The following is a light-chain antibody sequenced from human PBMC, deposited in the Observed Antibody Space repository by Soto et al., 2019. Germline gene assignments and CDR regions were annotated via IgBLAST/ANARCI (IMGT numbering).Light chain of an antibody. CDR3: CSYSSSATYV. CDR2: EGS. CDR1: SSDIGSYNL. J-gene: IGLJ1*01. Sequence: QSALTQPASVCGSPRQSITISCIGTSSDIGSYNLVSWYQQHPGKAPKLMIYEGSKRPSGISNRFSGSKSGNTASLTISGLQAEDEADYYCCSYSSSATYVFGTGTKLTVL. V-gene: IGLV2-23*01.